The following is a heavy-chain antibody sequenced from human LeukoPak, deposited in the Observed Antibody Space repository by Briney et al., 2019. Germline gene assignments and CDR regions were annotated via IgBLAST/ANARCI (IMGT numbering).Heavy chain of an antibody. J-gene: IGHJ4*02. CDR3: TRWWGDYYYELRIDY. D-gene: IGHD3-22*01. CDR1: GFTFGDYA. Sequence: GGSLRLSCTASGFTFGDYAMSWFRQAPGKGLEWVGFIRSKAYGGTTEYAASVKGRFTISRDDSKSIAYLQMNSLKTEDTAVYYCTRWWGDYYYELRIDYWGQGTLVTVSS. V-gene: IGHV3-49*03. CDR2: IRSKAYGGTT.